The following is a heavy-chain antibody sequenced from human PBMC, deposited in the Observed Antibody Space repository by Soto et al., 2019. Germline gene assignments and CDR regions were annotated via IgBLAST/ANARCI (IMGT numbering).Heavy chain of an antibody. CDR2: ITGTGSAT. D-gene: IGHD3-10*01. Sequence: EVQLLESGGGLVQPGGSLRLSCAASGFLFSDYAMSWVRQAPGKGLEWVASITGTGSATHHADSVKGRFIISRDNSENTVYLQLTSLRADDTKIYYCANESALRWFPESSYAFDMWGQGALVTVAS. J-gene: IGHJ3*02. V-gene: IGHV3-23*01. CDR1: GFLFSDYA. CDR3: ANESALRWFPESSYAFDM.